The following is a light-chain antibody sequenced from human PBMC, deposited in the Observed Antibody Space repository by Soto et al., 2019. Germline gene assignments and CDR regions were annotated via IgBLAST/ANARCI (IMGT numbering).Light chain of an antibody. Sequence: EIVLTQSPGPLSLSPGERATLSCRASQSVSSSYLAWYQQKPGQTPRLLIYGASSRATGIPDRFSGSGSGTDFTLTISRLEPEDFAVYYGQQYGSSLLPYTCGQGTELEIK. CDR2: GAS. CDR1: QSVSSSY. V-gene: IGKV3-20*01. J-gene: IGKJ2*01. CDR3: QQYGSSLLPYT.